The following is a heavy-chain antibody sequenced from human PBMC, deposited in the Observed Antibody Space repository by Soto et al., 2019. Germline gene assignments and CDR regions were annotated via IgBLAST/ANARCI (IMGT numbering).Heavy chain of an antibody. Sequence: GGSLRLSCAASGFTFSSYSMNWVRQAPGKGLEWVSSISSSSSYIYYADSVKGRFTISRDNAKNSLYLQMNSLRAEDTAVYYCARDRSGPSYDFWSGYPAYYFDYWGQGTLVTVS. J-gene: IGHJ4*02. V-gene: IGHV3-21*01. CDR3: ARDRSGPSYDFWSGYPAYYFDY. CDR2: ISSSSSYI. D-gene: IGHD3-3*01. CDR1: GFTFSSYS.